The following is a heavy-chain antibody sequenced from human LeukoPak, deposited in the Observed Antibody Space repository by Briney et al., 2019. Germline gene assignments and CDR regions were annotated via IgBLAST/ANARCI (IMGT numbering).Heavy chain of an antibody. J-gene: IGHJ5*02. Sequence: SETLSLTCAVYGGSFSVYYWSWIRQPPGKGLEWIGEINHSGSTNYNPSLKSRVTISVDTSKNQFSLKLSSVTAADTAVYYCARGLSRYNWFDPWGQGTLVTVSS. CDR2: INHSGST. V-gene: IGHV4-34*01. CDR1: GGSFSVYY. CDR3: ARGLSRYNWFDP.